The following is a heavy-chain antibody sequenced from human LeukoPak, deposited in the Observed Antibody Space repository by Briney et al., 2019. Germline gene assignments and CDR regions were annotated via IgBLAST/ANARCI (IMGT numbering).Heavy chain of an antibody. J-gene: IGHJ4*02. CDR3: ARGGYSGYDVLGFYFDY. CDR2: ISSSSSYI. D-gene: IGHD5-12*01. V-gene: IGHV3-21*01. Sequence: GGSLRLSCAASGFTFSSYAMHWVRQAPGKGLEWVSSISSSSSYIYYAVSVKGRFTISRDNAKNSLYLQMNSLRAEDTAVYYCARGGYSGYDVLGFYFDYWGQGTLVTVSS. CDR1: GFTFSSYA.